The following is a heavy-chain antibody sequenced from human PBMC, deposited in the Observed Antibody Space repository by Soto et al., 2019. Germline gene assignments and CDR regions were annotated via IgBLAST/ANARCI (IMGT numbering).Heavy chain of an antibody. CDR2: ISSSGTTI. J-gene: IGHJ4*02. D-gene: IGHD2-21*02. CDR1: GFTFSSYS. V-gene: IGHV3-48*01. Sequence: EVQLVESGGGLVQPGGSLRLSCVASGFTFSSYSLNWVRQAPGKGLEWVSYISSSGTTIYYADSVKGRFTISRDNAKNSLYLQMNSLRAEDTAVYYCASLTVVTANQFDYWGQGTLVTVSS. CDR3: ASLTVVTANQFDY.